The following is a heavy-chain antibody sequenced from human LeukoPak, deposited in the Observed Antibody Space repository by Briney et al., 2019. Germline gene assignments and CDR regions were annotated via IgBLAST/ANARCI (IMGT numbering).Heavy chain of an antibody. CDR3: ARNRQCLLADY. Sequence: GGSLRPSCAASGFTFTNYWMSWVRQAPGKGLEWVANTKQDETEKHYADSVKGRFTISRDNAQNSLYLQMNSLRAEDTAVYFCARNRQCLLADYWGQGTVVTVSS. V-gene: IGHV3-7*04. J-gene: IGHJ4*01. CDR1: GFTFTNYW. D-gene: IGHD3-22*01. CDR2: TKQDETEK.